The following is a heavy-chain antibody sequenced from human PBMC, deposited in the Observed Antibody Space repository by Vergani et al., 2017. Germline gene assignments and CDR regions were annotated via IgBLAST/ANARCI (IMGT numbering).Heavy chain of an antibody. Sequence: QLQLQESGPGLVKPSETLSLTCTVSGGSISSSSYYWGWIRQPPGKGLEWIGRIYTSGSTNYNPSLKSRVTISVDTSKNQFSLKLSSVTAADTAVYYCARDLAPTVWGQGTLVTVSS. D-gene: IGHD4-17*01. CDR2: IYTSGST. CDR1: GGSISSSSYY. CDR3: ARDLAPTV. J-gene: IGHJ4*02. V-gene: IGHV4-39*07.